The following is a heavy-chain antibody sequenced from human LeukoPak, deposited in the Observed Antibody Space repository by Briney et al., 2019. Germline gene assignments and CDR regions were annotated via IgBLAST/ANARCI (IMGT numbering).Heavy chain of an antibody. D-gene: IGHD1-26*01. Sequence: PSETLSLTCTVSGGSISSSSYYWGWIRQPPGKGLEWIGSIYYSGSTYYNPSLKSRVTISVDTSKNQFSLKLSSVTAADTAVYYCKGSISGSLWVGAFDIWGQGTMVTVSS. CDR1: GGSISSSSYY. CDR2: IYYSGST. V-gene: IGHV4-39*01. CDR3: KGSISGSLWVGAFDI. J-gene: IGHJ3*02.